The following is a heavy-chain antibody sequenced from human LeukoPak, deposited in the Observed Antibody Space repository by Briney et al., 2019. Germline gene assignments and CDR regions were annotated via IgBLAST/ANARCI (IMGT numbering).Heavy chain of an antibody. CDR2: IRYDGSSE. CDR1: GFTFSGFG. D-gene: IGHD4-23*01. J-gene: IGHJ4*02. CDR3: ARSYGGFDY. V-gene: IGHV3-30*02. Sequence: GGSLRLSCEASGFTFSGFGMHWVRQAPGKGLEWVAFIRYDGSSEFYVDSVKGRFTISRDNSKNTLYLQMNGLRGEDTAVYHCARSYGGFDYWGQGTLVTVSS.